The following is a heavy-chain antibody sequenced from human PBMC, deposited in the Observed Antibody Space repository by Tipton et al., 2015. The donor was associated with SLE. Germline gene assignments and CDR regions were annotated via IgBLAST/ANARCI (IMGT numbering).Heavy chain of an antibody. V-gene: IGHV4-59*11. D-gene: IGHD3-16*01. CDR2: IYYSGSI. CDR1: GGSISSHY. CDR3: ARGWGDAFDI. Sequence: TLSLTCTVSGGSISSHYWSWIRQPPGKGLEWIGYIYYSGSISYNPSLKGRVTISVDTSKNQFSLKLSSVTAADTAVYYCARGWGDAFDIWGQGTMVTVSS. J-gene: IGHJ3*02.